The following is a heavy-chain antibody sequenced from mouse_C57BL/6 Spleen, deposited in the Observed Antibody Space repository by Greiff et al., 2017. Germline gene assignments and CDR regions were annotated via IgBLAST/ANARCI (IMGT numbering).Heavy chain of an antibody. Sequence: EVKVVESGGGLVKPGGSLKLSCAASGFTFSDYGMHWVRQAPEKGLEWVAYISSGSSTIYYADTVKGRFTISRDNAKNTLFLQMTSLRSEDTAMYYCARPRDYDAFAYWGQGTLVTVSA. CDR1: GFTFSDYG. CDR2: ISSGSSTI. V-gene: IGHV5-17*01. CDR3: ARPRDYDAFAY. J-gene: IGHJ3*01. D-gene: IGHD2-4*01.